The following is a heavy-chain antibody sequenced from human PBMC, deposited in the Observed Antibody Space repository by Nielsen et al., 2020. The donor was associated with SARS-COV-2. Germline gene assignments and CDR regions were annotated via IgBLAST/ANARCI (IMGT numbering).Heavy chain of an antibody. Sequence: SVKVSCKASGGTFSTHSISWVRQAPGQGPEWMGRNIPMVDIRDYAQSFQGRVTITADKSTSTAYMELSSLSSEDTALYYCARSATNLIYWYFDLWGRGTLVTVSS. J-gene: IGHJ2*01. D-gene: IGHD5-12*01. V-gene: IGHV1-69*02. CDR2: NIPMVDIR. CDR3: ARSATNLIYWYFDL. CDR1: GGTFSTHS.